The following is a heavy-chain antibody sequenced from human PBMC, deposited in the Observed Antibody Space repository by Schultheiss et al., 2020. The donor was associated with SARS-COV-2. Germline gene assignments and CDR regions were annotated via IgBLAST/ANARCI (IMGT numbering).Heavy chain of an antibody. J-gene: IGHJ4*01. CDR3: ARISYGRSDFDL. CDR2: IYPGDSDT. D-gene: IGHD4-17*01. Sequence: GGSLRLSCKGSGYSFTNHWIGWVRQTPGKGLEWMGIIYPGDSDTRYSPSFQGQVTISVDKSNTTAYLQWSSLKASGTAVYYCARISYGRSDFDLWGHGTLVTVSS. CDR1: GYSFTNHW. V-gene: IGHV5-51*01.